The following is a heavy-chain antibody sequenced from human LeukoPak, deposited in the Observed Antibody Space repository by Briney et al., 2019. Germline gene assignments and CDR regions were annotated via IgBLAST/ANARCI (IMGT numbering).Heavy chain of an antibody. CDR1: GGSISSSSYY. J-gene: IGHJ4*02. CDR2: IYYSGST. V-gene: IGHV4-39*01. CDR3: ARHGGYYDSSGYHGAFDY. D-gene: IGHD3-22*01. Sequence: SETLSLTCTVSGGSISSSSYYWGWIRQPPGKGLEWIGSIYYSGSTYYNPSLKSRVTISVDTSKNQFSLKLSSVTAADTAVYYCARHGGYYDSSGYHGAFDYWGQGTLVTVSS.